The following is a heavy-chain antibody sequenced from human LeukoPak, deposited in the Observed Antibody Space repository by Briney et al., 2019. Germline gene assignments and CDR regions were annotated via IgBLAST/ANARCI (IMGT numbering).Heavy chain of an antibody. V-gene: IGHV1-2*02. J-gene: IGHJ4*02. CDR1: EYTFTGYY. Sequence: ASVKVSCKASEYTFTGYYMRWVRQAPGQGLEWMGWINPNSGGTNYAQKFQGRVTMTRDTSISTAYMELSRLRSDDTAVYYCARDATRGSYYFDYWGQGTLVTVSS. CDR2: INPNSGGT. CDR3: ARDATRGSYYFDY. D-gene: IGHD3-10*01.